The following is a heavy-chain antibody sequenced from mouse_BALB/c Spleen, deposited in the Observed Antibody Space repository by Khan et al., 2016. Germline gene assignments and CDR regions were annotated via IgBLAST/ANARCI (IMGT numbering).Heavy chain of an antibody. J-gene: IGHJ2*01. CDR3: ARLGPIYYYGSSYGY. V-gene: IGHV14-3*02. CDR2: NDPANGNS. CDR1: GFNIKDTY. Sequence: VQLQQSGAELVKPGASVKLSCTASGFNIKDTYMHWVKQRPEQGLEWIGRNDPANGNSKYDPKFQGKATIIVDKSSNTAYLQLSSLTSEDTAVYYGARLGPIYYYGSSYGYWGQGTTLTVSS. D-gene: IGHD1-1*01.